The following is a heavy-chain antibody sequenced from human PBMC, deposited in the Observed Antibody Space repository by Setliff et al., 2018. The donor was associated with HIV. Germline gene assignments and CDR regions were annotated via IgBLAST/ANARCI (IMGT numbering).Heavy chain of an antibody. V-gene: IGHV4-4*07. CDR2: IHTLGGT. Sequence: PSETLSLTCTVPNNSIRSSYWSWIRQPVGKGLEWIGRIHTLGGTKYNSSLESRVTMSLDTSRNQFSLKLNSVTAADSAVYFCTRDRYANGWLYFDYWGPGIPVTVSS. CDR1: NNSIRSSY. CDR3: TRDRYANGWLYFDY. D-gene: IGHD2-2*01. J-gene: IGHJ4*02.